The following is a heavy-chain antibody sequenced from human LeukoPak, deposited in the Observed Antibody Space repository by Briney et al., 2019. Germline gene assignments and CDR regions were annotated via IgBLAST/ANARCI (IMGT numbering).Heavy chain of an antibody. D-gene: IGHD4-17*01. CDR1: GFTFSSYG. J-gene: IGHJ4*02. CDR3: AKDLTTVTTGDY. Sequence: GGSLRLSCAASGFTFSSYGMSWVRQAPGKGLEWVSAISGSGGSTYYADSVKGRFTISRDNSKNTLYLHMNSLRAENTAVYYCAKDLTTVTTGDYWGQGTLVTVSS. V-gene: IGHV3-23*01. CDR2: ISGSGGST.